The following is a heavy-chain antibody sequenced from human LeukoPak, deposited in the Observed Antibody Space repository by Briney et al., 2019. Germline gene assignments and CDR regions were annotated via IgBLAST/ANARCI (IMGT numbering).Heavy chain of an antibody. D-gene: IGHD3-10*01. Sequence: PSETLSLICTVSGGSISSYYWSWIRQPPGKGLEWIGYIYYSGSTNYNPSLKSRVTISVDTSKNQFSLKLSSVTAADTAVYYCARHRPVYYYGSGSYYNGFYFDYWGQGTLVTVSS. J-gene: IGHJ4*02. V-gene: IGHV4-59*08. CDR1: GGSISSYY. CDR3: ARHRPVYYYGSGSYYNGFYFDY. CDR2: IYYSGST.